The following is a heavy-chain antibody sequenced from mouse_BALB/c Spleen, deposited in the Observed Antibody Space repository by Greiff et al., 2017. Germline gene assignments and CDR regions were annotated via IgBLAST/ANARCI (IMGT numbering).Heavy chain of an antibody. J-gene: IGHJ1*01. CDR2: ISSGGST. V-gene: IGHV5-6-5*01. CDR1: GFTFSSYA. CDR3: ARRGLRDIDV. Sequence: EVQRVESGGGLVKPGGSLKLSCAASGFTFSSYAMSWVRQTPEKRLEWVASISSGGSTYYPDSVKGRFTISRDNARNILYLQMSSLRSEDTAMYYCARRGLRDIDVWGAGTTVTVSS. D-gene: IGHD3-1*01.